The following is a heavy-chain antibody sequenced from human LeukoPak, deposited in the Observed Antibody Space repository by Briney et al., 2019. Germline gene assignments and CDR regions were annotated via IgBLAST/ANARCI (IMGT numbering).Heavy chain of an antibody. D-gene: IGHD3-16*01. Sequence: GGSLRLSCAASGFTFSDYWMWWVRQAPGKGLVWVSRVNSDGSSTNYADSVKGRFTISRDNAKNTLYLQMNSLRAEDTAVYYCARDGVSHEQFDYWGLGTLVTVSS. J-gene: IGHJ4*02. CDR1: GFTFSDYW. V-gene: IGHV3-74*01. CDR2: VNSDGSST. CDR3: ARDGVSHEQFDY.